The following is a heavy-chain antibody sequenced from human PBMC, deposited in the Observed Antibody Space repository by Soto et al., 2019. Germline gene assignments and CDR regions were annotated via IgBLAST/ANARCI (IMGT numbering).Heavy chain of an antibody. CDR2: INPASGST. Sequence: QVQLVQSGAEVKKPGASVKLSCRASGYTFTHYYIHWVRQAPGQGLEWLAIINPASGSTNYAQDFPGRVTLTKDTSTTTVYMELSGLRAEDTAIFSFARDLAAGGHWGQGTLVTVSS. D-gene: IGHD6-13*01. V-gene: IGHV1-46*01. CDR3: ARDLAAGGH. J-gene: IGHJ4*02. CDR1: GYTFTHYY.